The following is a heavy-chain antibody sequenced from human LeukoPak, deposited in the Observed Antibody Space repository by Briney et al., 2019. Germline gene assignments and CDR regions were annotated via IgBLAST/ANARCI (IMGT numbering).Heavy chain of an antibody. D-gene: IGHD6-6*01. CDR2: IYHSGST. CDR1: GYSISSGYY. J-gene: IGHJ5*02. V-gene: IGHV4-38-2*02. Sequence: SETLSLTCTVSGYSISSGYYWGWSRQPPGKGLEWIGSIYHSGSTYYNPSLKSRVTISVDTSKNQFSLKLSSVTAADTAVYYCARDVARIAARPRGWFDPWGQGTLVTVSS. CDR3: ARDVARIAARPRGWFDP.